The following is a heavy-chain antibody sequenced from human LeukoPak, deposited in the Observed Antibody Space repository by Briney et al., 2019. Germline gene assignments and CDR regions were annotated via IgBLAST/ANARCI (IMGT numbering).Heavy chain of an antibody. J-gene: IGHJ6*03. CDR2: INHSGST. CDR3: ARDRVGGSSSLFSYYMDV. Sequence: NPSETLSLTCAVYGGSFSGYYWSWIRQPPGKGLEWIGEINHSGSTNYNPSLKSRVTISVDTSKNQFSLKLSSVTAADTAVYYCARDRVGGSSSLFSYYMDVWGKGTTVTVSS. V-gene: IGHV4-34*01. D-gene: IGHD6-6*01. CDR1: GGSFSGYY.